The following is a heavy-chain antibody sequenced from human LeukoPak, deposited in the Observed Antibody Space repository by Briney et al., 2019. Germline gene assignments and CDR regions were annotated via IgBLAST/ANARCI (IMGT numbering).Heavy chain of an antibody. J-gene: IGHJ6*02. CDR1: GYTFTGYY. CDR2: INPNSGGT. CDR3: ARAPSADYGDYDGGMDV. Sequence: ASVKVSCKASGYTFTGYYMHWVRQAPGQGLEWMGRINPNSGGTNYAQKFQGWVTMTRDTSISTAYMELSRLRSDDTAVYYCARAPSADYGDYDGGMDVWGQGTTVTVSS. V-gene: IGHV1-2*04. D-gene: IGHD4-17*01.